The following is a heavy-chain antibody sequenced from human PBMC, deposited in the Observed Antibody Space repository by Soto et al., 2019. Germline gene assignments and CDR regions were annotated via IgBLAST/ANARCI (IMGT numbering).Heavy chain of an antibody. CDR1: GGSISSDSYY. J-gene: IGHJ6*02. CDR2: ISYSGST. Sequence: SETLSLTCTVSGGSISSDSYYWGWIRQSPEKGLEWIASISYSGSTYYNPTLKSRLIISVDTSKSQFSLKLSSVTAADTAVYYCARLSRIKSDYDILTGYYIRGYYGMDVWGQGTTVTVSS. D-gene: IGHD3-9*01. V-gene: IGHV4-39*01. CDR3: ARLSRIKSDYDILTGYYIRGYYGMDV.